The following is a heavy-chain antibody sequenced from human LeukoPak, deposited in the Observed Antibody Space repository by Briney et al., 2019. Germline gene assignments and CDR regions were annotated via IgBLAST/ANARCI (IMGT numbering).Heavy chain of an antibody. CDR1: GYSISSGYY. D-gene: IGHD6-13*01. Sequence: SETLSLTCAVSGYSISSGYYWGWIRPPPGKGLEWIGSIYHSGSTYYNPSLKSRVTISVDTSKNQFSLKLSSVTAADTAVYYCARGVFYYYYYMDVWGKGTTVTVSS. CDR3: ARGVFYYYYYMDV. V-gene: IGHV4-38-2*01. J-gene: IGHJ6*03. CDR2: IYHSGST.